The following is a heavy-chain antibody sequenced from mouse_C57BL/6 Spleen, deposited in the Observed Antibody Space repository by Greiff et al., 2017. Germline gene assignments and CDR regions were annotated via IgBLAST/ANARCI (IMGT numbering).Heavy chain of an antibody. D-gene: IGHD1-1*01. CDR2: IDPEDGDT. J-gene: IGHJ3*01. CDR3: TTYYGSSYRAY. Sequence: VQLQQSGAELVRPGASVKLSCTASGFNIKDYYMHWVKQRPEQGLEWIGRIDPEDGDTEYAPKFQGKATMTADTSSNTAYLQLSSLTSEDTAVYYCTTYYGSSYRAYSVQGTLVTVSA. V-gene: IGHV14-1*01. CDR1: GFNIKDYY.